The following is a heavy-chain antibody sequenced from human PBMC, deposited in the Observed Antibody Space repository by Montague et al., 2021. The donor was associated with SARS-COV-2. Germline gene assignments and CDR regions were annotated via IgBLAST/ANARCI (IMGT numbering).Heavy chain of an antibody. CDR3: ARGLTDVTVILVFVGASLYFDS. CDR1: GGSFSGHS. V-gene: IGHV4-34*01. CDR2: INHSGGT. Sequence: SETLSLTCAVSGGSFSGHSWTWIRQPPGKGLEWIGEINHSGGTNYSPSLRSRVTISVDTSKNQFSLKLSSLTAADTAVYYCARGLTDVTVILVFVGASLYFDSWGQGALVTVSS. D-gene: IGHD3-22*01. J-gene: IGHJ4*02.